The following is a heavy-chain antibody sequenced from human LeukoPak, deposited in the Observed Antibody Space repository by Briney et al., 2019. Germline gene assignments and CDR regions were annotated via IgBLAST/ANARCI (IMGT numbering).Heavy chain of an antibody. Sequence: SETLSLTCTVSGGSISSSSYYWGWIRQPPGKGLEWIGSIYYSGSTYYNPSLKSRVTISVDTSKNQFSLKLSSVTAADTAVYYCARGDFWSGYYHYFDYWGQGTLVTVSS. CDR1: GGSISSSSYY. CDR2: IYYSGST. J-gene: IGHJ4*02. CDR3: ARGDFWSGYYHYFDY. V-gene: IGHV4-39*07. D-gene: IGHD3-3*01.